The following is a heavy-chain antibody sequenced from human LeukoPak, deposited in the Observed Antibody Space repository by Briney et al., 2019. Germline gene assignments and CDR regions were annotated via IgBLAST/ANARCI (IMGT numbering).Heavy chain of an antibody. J-gene: IGHJ4*02. CDR1: GFTFSGYA. V-gene: IGHV3-48*01. CDR3: VRDQGAPDY. CDR2: ISGDSSQI. D-gene: IGHD1-26*01. Sequence: PGGSLRLSCAASGFTFSGYAMNWVRQAPGKGLEWISYISGDSSQIFYADSVKGRFTTSRDNAKNSLHLQMSSLRVEDTALYYCVRDQGAPDYWGREPCSPSLQ.